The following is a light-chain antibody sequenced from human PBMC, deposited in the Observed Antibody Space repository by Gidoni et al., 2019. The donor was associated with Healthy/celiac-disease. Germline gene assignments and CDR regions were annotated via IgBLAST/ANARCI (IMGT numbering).Light chain of an antibody. CDR1: SSDAGSYNL. V-gene: IGLV2-23*02. CDR3: CSYAGSSPWV. J-gene: IGLJ3*02. Sequence: QSALTQPAPASGPPGQSTTISCTGTSSDAGSYNLVSWYQQHPGKAPKPMIYEVSKRPSGVSNRFSGAKSGSTASLTISGLQAEDEADYYCCSYAGSSPWVFGGGTKLTVL. CDR2: EVS.